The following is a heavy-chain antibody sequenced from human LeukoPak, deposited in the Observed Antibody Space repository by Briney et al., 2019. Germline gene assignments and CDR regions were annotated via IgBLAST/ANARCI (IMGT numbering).Heavy chain of an antibody. Sequence: ASVKVSCKASGGTFSSYAISWVRQAPGQGLEWMGGIIPIFGTANYAQKFQGRVTITADESTSTAYMELSSLRSEDTAVYYCARGPPRYSSSWYYFDYWGQGTLVTVSS. J-gene: IGHJ4*02. D-gene: IGHD6-13*01. V-gene: IGHV1-69*13. CDR2: IIPIFGTA. CDR3: ARGPPRYSSSWYYFDY. CDR1: GGTFSSYA.